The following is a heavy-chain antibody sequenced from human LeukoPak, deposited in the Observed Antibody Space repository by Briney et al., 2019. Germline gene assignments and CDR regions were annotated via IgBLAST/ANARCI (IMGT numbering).Heavy chain of an antibody. CDR2: IYHSGST. Sequence: PSETLSLTCAVSGGSISSGGYSWNWIRQPPGKGLEWIGFIYHSGSTYYNPSLKSRVTISVDRSKNQFSLKLSSVTAADTAMYYCARGNYYGSGSYPPFDYWGQGTLVTVSS. CDR1: GGSISSGGYS. V-gene: IGHV4-30-2*01. D-gene: IGHD3-10*01. CDR3: ARGNYYGSGSYPPFDY. J-gene: IGHJ4*02.